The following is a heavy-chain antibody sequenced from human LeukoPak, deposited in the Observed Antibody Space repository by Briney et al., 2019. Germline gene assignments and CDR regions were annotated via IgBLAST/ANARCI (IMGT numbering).Heavy chain of an antibody. V-gene: IGHV3-23*01. CDR1: GFTFSNYA. D-gene: IGHD3-22*01. CDR2: ITHSGGST. Sequence: GGSLRLSCAASGFTFSNYAMSWVRQAPGKGLEWVSSITHSGGSTFYADSVEGRFTVSRDNSKNTLYLQMNSLRAEDTAVYYCAKVLYDSSGYDAFDIWGQGTVVTVSS. J-gene: IGHJ3*02. CDR3: AKVLYDSSGYDAFDI.